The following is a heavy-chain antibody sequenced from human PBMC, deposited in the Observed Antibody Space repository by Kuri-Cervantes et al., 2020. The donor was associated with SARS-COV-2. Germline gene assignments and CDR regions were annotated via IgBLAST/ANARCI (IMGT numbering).Heavy chain of an antibody. CDR1: GGSISSHY. CDR2: IYYSGSS. J-gene: IGHJ6*03. D-gene: IGHD6-13*01. Sequence: SEIPSLTCTVSGGSISSHYWSWIRQPPGKGLEWLGSIYYSGSSYYDPPLRIRVTISVDRSKNQFSLKLSSVTAADTAVYYCAVYSSSPYYYYMDVWGKGNTVTVSS. V-gene: IGHV4-59*05. CDR3: AVYSSSPYYYYMDV.